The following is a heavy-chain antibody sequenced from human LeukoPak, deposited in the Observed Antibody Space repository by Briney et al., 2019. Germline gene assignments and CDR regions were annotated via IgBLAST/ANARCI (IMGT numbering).Heavy chain of an antibody. V-gene: IGHV1-2*02. D-gene: IGHD2-15*01. J-gene: IGHJ3*02. CDR3: ARSVDYCRSGGCYSLDAFDM. CDR1: GYTVTDYY. Sequence: ASVKVSCKASGYTVTDYYIHWVRQAPGQGPEWVGWMNPNNGDTNFGQKFQGRVTMTRDTSIGTAYMELTHLRSDDTAVYYCARSVDYCRSGGCYSLDAFDMWGQGTMVTVSS. CDR2: MNPNNGDT.